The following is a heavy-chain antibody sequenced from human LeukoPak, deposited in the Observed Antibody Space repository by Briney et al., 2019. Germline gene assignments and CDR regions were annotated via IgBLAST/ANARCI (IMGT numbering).Heavy chain of an antibody. CDR1: GGSISSSSYY. Sequence: SGTLSLTCTVSGGSISSSSYYWGWIRQPPGKGLEWIGNIYYTGRTYYNPSLKSRVTISVDTSKNQFSLKLSSVSAADTAVYYCARLYYYDSSGPPLWGQGTLVTVSS. CDR3: ARLYYYDSSGPPL. CDR2: IYYTGRT. D-gene: IGHD3-22*01. V-gene: IGHV4-39*01. J-gene: IGHJ4*02.